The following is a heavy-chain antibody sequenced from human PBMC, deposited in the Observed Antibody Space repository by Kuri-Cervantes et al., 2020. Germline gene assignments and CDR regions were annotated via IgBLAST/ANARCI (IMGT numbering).Heavy chain of an antibody. CDR2: IYPGDSDT. V-gene: IGHV5-51*01. Sequence: GGSLRLSCKGSGHSFNSYWIGWVRQMPGKGLEWMGIIYPGDSDTRYSPSFQGQVTISADKSISTAYLQWSSLKASDTAMYYCARHPGVLVVPPDYWGQGTLVTVSS. D-gene: IGHD2-8*02. CDR3: ARHPGVLVVPPDY. J-gene: IGHJ4*02. CDR1: GHSFNSYW.